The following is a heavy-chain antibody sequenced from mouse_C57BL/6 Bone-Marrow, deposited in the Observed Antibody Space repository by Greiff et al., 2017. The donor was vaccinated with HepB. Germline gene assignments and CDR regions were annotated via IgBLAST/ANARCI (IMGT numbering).Heavy chain of an antibody. J-gene: IGHJ4*01. V-gene: IGHV1-78*01. D-gene: IGHD2-3*01. CDR3: ARSEGWLPHKAMDY. CDR2: IYPRDGST. CDR1: GYTFTDHT. Sequence: VKVVESDAELVKPGASVKISCKVSGYTFTDHTIHWMKQRPEQGLEWIGYIYPRDGSTKYNEKFKGKATLTADKSSSTAYMQLNSLTSEDSAVYFCARSEGWLPHKAMDYWGQGTSVTVSS.